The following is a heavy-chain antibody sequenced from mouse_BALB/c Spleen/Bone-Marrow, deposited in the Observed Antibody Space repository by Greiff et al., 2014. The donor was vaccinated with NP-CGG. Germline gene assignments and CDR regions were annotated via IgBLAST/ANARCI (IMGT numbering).Heavy chain of an antibody. CDR2: IYPGNVNT. J-gene: IGHJ1*01. CDR1: GNTFTSYY. Sequence: QVQLKQSGPELVKPGTSVTISCKASGNTFTSYYIHWVKQRPGQGLEWIGWIYPGNVNTKYNERFKGKATLTADKSSSTAYMQPSSLTSEDSAVYFCARTTVVGPYWYSDVWGAGTTVPVSS. CDR3: ARTTVVGPYWYSDV. V-gene: IGHV1S56*01. D-gene: IGHD1-1*01.